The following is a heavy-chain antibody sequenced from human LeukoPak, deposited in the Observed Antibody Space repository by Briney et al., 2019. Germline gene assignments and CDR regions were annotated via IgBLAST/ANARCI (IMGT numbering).Heavy chain of an antibody. CDR2: IYYSGST. CDR3: ARDPFAHYGDQTPYYYYYYGMDV. D-gene: IGHD4-17*01. CDR1: GGSFSGYY. Sequence: PSETLSLTCAVYGGSFSGYYWSWIRQPPGKGLEWIGYIYYSGSTYYNPSLKSRVTISVDTSKNQFSLKLSSVTAADTAVYYCARDPFAHYGDQTPYYYYYYGMDVWGQGTTVTVSS. V-gene: IGHV4-30-4*08. J-gene: IGHJ6*02.